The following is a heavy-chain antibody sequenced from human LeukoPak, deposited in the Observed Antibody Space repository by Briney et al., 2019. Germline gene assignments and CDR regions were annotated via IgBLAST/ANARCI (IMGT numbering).Heavy chain of an antibody. V-gene: IGHV3-53*01. D-gene: IGHD3-10*01. CDR1: GFLVSNNY. J-gene: IGHJ6*03. CDR2: LDSGGRT. CDR3: AHKSFGELFGYCYMDV. Sequence: LSGGSLRLSCAGSGFLVSNNYMSWVRQAPGKGLEWVSVLDSGGRTYYADSVKGRFTLSSDISKNTLYLQMNSLRGEDTAVYYCAHKSFGELFGYCYMDVWGRGTTVTVSS.